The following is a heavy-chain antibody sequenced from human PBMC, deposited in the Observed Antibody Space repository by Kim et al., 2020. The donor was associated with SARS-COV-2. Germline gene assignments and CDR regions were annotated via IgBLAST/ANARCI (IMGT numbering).Heavy chain of an antibody. CDR1: GFTFSSYA. Sequence: GGSLRLSCAASGFTFSSYAMSWVRQAPGKGLEWVSAIRGSGGRTYSEDSATGRFTISRDNSKKTKYLQMNSLRAEDTDVKYCAKDCGFFVDIWTGYQLNALAGWVDPWGQGTLVTVSS. CDR3: AKDCGFFVDIWTGYQLNALAGWVDP. D-gene: IGHD3-9*01. J-gene: IGHJ5*02. CDR2: IRGSGGRT. V-gene: IGHV3-23*01.